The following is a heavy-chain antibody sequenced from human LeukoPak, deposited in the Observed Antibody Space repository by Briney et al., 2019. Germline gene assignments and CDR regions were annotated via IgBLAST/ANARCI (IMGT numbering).Heavy chain of an antibody. CDR3: ARDAKGGGSYFYFDY. V-gene: IGHV3-30*02. CDR2: IRYDGSNK. Sequence: PGGSLRLSCAASGFTFSSYGMHWVRQAPGKGLEWVAFIRYDGSNKYYADSVKGRFTISRDNSKNTLYLQMNSLRAEDTAVYYCARDAKGGGSYFYFDYWGQGTLVTVSS. D-gene: IGHD1-26*01. CDR1: GFTFSSYG. J-gene: IGHJ4*02.